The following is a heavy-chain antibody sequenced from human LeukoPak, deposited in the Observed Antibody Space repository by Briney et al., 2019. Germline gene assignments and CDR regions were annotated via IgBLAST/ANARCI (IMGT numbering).Heavy chain of an antibody. Sequence: ASVKVSCKASGYTFTGYYMHWVRQAPGQGLEWMGWINPNSGGTNYAQKFQGRVTMTRDTSISTAYMELSRLRSDDTAVYYCASHVGRIAARHYYYYYMDVWGKGTTVTVSS. V-gene: IGHV1-2*02. D-gene: IGHD6-6*01. CDR1: GYTFTGYY. CDR3: ASHVGRIAARHYYYYYMDV. J-gene: IGHJ6*03. CDR2: INPNSGGT.